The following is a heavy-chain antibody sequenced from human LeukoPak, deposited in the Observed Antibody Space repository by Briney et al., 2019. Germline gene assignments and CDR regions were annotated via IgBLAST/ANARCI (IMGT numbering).Heavy chain of an antibody. V-gene: IGHV4-30-4*08. CDR2: IYYSGST. CDR1: GGSISSGDYY. D-gene: IGHD4-17*01. CDR3: ARGTRYGDYPFFY. J-gene: IGHJ4*02. Sequence: SQTLSLTCTVSGGSISSGDYYWSWIRQPPGKGLEWIGYIYYSGSTYYNPSLKSRVTISVDTSKNQFSLKLSSVTAADTAVYYCARGTRYGDYPFFYWGQGTLGTLSS.